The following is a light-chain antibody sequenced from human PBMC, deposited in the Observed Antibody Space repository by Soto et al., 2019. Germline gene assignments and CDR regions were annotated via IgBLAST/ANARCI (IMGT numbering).Light chain of an antibody. V-gene: IGKV3-11*01. CDR1: QSVSSY. CDR3: QQRSNWPST. J-gene: IGKJ1*01. CDR2: DAS. Sequence: EIVLTQSPATLSLSPGERATLSCRASQSVSSYLAWYQQKPGQAPRLLIYDASNRATGIPARFSGSGSGTDCTLTISSLGPEDFAVYYCQQRSNWPSTFGQGTKVEIK.